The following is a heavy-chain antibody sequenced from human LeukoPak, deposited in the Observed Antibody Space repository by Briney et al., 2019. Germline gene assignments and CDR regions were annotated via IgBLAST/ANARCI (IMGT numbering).Heavy chain of an antibody. CDR1: GFTFSSYS. V-gene: IGHV3-21*01. Sequence: GSLRLSCAGSGFTFSSYSMNWVRQAPGKGLGWVSSICSSSSYIYFADSVEGRFTISRENDKNSLYLQMNSLRAEDTAVYYCARDIAARTQGDAFDIWGQGKMVTVSS. CDR2: ICSSSSYI. J-gene: IGHJ3*02. CDR3: ARDIAARTQGDAFDI. D-gene: IGHD6-6*01.